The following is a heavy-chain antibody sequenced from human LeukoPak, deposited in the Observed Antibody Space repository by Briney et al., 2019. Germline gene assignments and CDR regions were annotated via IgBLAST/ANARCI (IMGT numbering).Heavy chain of an antibody. J-gene: IGHJ4*02. V-gene: IGHV1-69*13. CDR3: AREILGGFNPGAY. Sequence: GASVKVSCKASGGTFSNYAFSWVRQAPGQGLEWMGGIIPFFGTPKYAQNFQGRVTITADESTSTAYTVYMELSSLRSEDTAVYYCAREILGGFNPGAYWGQGTLVTVSS. CDR1: GGTFSNYA. D-gene: IGHD1-14*01. CDR2: IIPFFGTP.